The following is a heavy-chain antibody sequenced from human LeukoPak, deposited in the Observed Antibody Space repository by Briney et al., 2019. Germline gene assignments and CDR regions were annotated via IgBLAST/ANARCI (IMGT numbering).Heavy chain of an antibody. D-gene: IGHD3-3*01. Sequence: GASVKVSCKASGYTFTSYDINWVRQATGQGLEWMGWMNPNSGNTGYAQKFQGRVTMTRNTSIGTAYMELSSLRSEDTAVYYCARGFSPITIFVQYYMDVWGKGTTVTVSS. CDR1: GYTFTSYD. V-gene: IGHV1-8*01. CDR3: ARGFSPITIFVQYYMDV. J-gene: IGHJ6*03. CDR2: MNPNSGNT.